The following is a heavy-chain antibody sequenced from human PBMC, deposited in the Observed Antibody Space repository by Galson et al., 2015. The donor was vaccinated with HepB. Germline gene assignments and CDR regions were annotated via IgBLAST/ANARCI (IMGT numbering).Heavy chain of an antibody. Sequence: SLRLSCAASGFTFSSYSMNWVRQAPGKGLEWVSPISSSSSYIYYADSVKGRFTISRDNAKNSLYLQMNSLRAEDTALYYCARDLASGADYYDSSGYYNGGPFDYWGQGTLVTVSS. CDR1: GFTFSSYS. D-gene: IGHD3-22*01. V-gene: IGHV3-21*01. J-gene: IGHJ4*02. CDR3: ARDLASGADYYDSSGYYNGGPFDY. CDR2: ISSSSSYI.